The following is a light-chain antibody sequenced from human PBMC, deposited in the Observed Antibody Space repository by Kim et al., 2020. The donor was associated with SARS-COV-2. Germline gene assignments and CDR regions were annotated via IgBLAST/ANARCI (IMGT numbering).Light chain of an antibody. CDR3: SSYTRSSTNYV. J-gene: IGLJ1*01. Sequence: QSIHITCTGTSSDADAYKYVSWYQQHPGKAPQLMIYDVSNRPSGVSNRFSGSKSGNTASLTISGLQAEDEADYYCSSYTRSSTNYVFGTGTKVTVL. CDR1: SSDADAYKY. V-gene: IGLV2-14*03. CDR2: DVS.